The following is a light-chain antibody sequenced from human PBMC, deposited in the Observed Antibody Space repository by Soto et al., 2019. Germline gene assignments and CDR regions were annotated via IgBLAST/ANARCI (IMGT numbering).Light chain of an antibody. CDR3: QQRSNWPPLFT. V-gene: IGKV3-11*01. J-gene: IGKJ3*01. CDR1: QSVRSN. Sequence: EIVLTQSPATLSLSPGERATLSCRASQSVRSNLGWYQQKPGQAPRLLIYDASNRATGVPARFSGSGSGTDFTLTISSLEPEDFAVYYCQQRSNWPPLFTFGPGTIVDIQ. CDR2: DAS.